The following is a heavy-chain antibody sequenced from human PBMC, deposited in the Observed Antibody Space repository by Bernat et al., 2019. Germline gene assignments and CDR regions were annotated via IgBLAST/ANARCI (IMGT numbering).Heavy chain of an antibody. D-gene: IGHD6-13*01. Sequence: QLQLQESGPGLVKPSETLSLTCTVSGGSISSSSYYWGWIRQPPGKGLEWIGTIYYSGNTYYNPSLKCRVTISVDTSKNQFSLKLSSVTAADTAVYYCARHRFSSSHSPLDYWGQGTLVTVSS. CDR1: GGSISSSSYY. CDR2: IYYSGNT. CDR3: ARHRFSSSHSPLDY. J-gene: IGHJ4*02. V-gene: IGHV4-39*01.